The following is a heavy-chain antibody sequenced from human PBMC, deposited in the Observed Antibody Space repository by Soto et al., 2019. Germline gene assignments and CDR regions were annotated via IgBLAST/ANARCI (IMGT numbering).Heavy chain of an antibody. V-gene: IGHV3-23*01. D-gene: IGHD6-25*01. CDR3: ARRATAIAHHCDY. Sequence: EVQLLESGGGLVQPGGSLRLSCSASGFTFGSYVMNWVRQAPGKGLEWVSAVSGSGGSTYYADSVKGRFTISRDNXKNTLYLQMNSLRVEDTAIYYCARRATAIAHHCDYWGQGALVTVSS. CDR1: GFTFGSYV. CDR2: VSGSGGST. J-gene: IGHJ4*02.